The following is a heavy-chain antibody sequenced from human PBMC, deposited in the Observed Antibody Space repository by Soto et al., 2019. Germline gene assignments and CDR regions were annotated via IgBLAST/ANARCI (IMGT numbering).Heavy chain of an antibody. D-gene: IGHD3-10*01. CDR1: GFTFSSYS. CDR2: ISSSSSTI. J-gene: IGHJ6*02. V-gene: IGHV3-48*02. CDR3: ATLLLWFGESNPIYYYYYGMDV. Sequence: PGGSLRLSCAASGFTFSSYSMNWVRQAPGKGLEWVSYISSSSSTIYYADSVKGRFTISRDNAKNSLYLQMNSLRDEDTAVYYCATLLLWFGESNPIYYYYYGMDVWGQGTTVTVSS.